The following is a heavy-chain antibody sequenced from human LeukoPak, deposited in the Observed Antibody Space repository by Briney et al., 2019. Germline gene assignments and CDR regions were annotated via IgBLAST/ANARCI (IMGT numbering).Heavy chain of an antibody. Sequence: PSETLSLTCTVSGGSISSSSYYWGWIRQPPGKGLEWIGSIYYSGSTYYNPSLKSRVTISVDTSKNQFSLKLSSVTAADTAVYYCARHRETALRLGFDLWGRGTLVTVSS. CDR1: GGSISSSSYY. V-gene: IGHV4-39*01. J-gene: IGHJ2*01. D-gene: IGHD1-14*01. CDR3: ARHRETALRLGFDL. CDR2: IYYSGST.